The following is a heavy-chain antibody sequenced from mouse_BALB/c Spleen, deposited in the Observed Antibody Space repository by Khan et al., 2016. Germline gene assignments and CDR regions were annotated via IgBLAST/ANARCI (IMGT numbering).Heavy chain of an antibody. CDR2: ISYSGST. D-gene: IGHD2-1*01. J-gene: IGHJ2*01. V-gene: IGHV3-8*02. CDR3: ARNGNYFDY. CDR1: GDSITSGY. Sequence: EVQLQESGPSLVKPSQTLSLTCSVTGDSITSGYWNWFRKFTGNKIEYMGYISYSGSTYYNTSLKRRISITRDTSKKQYYLPLNSVINEDKATYYWARNGNYFDYWGQGTTLTVSS.